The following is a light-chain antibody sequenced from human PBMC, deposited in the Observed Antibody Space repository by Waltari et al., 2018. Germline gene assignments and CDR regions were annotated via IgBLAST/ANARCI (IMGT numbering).Light chain of an antibody. CDR3: QQSYSTPQT. J-gene: IGKJ1*01. CDR2: AAS. Sequence: DIQMTQSPSSLSASVGDRVTITCRASQSISSYLNWYHQKPGKAPKHLIYAASSVQSGVPSRFSGSGSGTDFTLSISSLQPEDFATYYCQQSYSTPQTFGQGTKVEIK. CDR1: QSISSY. V-gene: IGKV1-39*01.